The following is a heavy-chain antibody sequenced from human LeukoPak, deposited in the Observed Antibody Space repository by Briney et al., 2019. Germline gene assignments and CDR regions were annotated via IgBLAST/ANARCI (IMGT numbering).Heavy chain of an antibody. CDR2: IYPGDSDT. J-gene: IGHJ4*02. Sequence: AIIYPGDSDTAYSPSFQGQVTISADKSISTAYLQWNSLKASDSAMYYCARRGSSMAAFDFWGQGTLVTVSS. CDR3: ARRGSSMAAFDF. V-gene: IGHV5-51*01. D-gene: IGHD6-6*01.